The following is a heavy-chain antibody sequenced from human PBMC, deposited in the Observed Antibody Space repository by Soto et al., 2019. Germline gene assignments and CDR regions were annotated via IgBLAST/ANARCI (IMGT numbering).Heavy chain of an antibody. D-gene: IGHD2-15*01. V-gene: IGHV3-9*01. CDR3: AKDSGYLGYCSGGSCFGFDY. CDR2: ISWNSGSI. J-gene: IGHJ4*02. Sequence: GGSLRLSCAASGFTFDDYAMHWVRQAPGKGLEWVSGISWNSGSIGYADSVKGRFTISRDNAKNSLYLQMNSLRAEDTALYYCAKDSGYLGYCSGGSCFGFDYWGQGTLVTVSS. CDR1: GFTFDDYA.